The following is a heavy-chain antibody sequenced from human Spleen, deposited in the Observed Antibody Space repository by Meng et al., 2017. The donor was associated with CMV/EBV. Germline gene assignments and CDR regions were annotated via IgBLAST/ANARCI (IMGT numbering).Heavy chain of an antibody. D-gene: IGHD6-13*01. CDR3: ARALWAATGVVFDY. CDR2: IYYSGST. Sequence: SETLSLTCTVSGGSVSSGSYYWSWIRQPPGKGLEWIGYIYYSGSTNYNPSLKSRVTISVDTSKNQFSLKLSSVTAADTAVYYCARALWAATGVVFDYWGQGTLVTSPQ. V-gene: IGHV4-61*01. CDR1: GGSVSSGSYY. J-gene: IGHJ4*02.